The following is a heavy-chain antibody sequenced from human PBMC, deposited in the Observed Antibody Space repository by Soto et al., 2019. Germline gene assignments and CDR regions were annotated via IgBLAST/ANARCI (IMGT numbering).Heavy chain of an antibody. CDR2: IYWDDDR. J-gene: IGHJ4*02. V-gene: IGHV2-5*02. CDR1: GFSFISSGEG. Sequence: QITLKESGPTLLKPTQTLTLTCTFSGFSFISSGEGVGWIRQPPGKALEWLALIYWDDDRCYNPSMETRLTITKDXDXSXRXLLLTLTDVDPADTATYYCAHRQRIIRYFDLGYFDSWGQGAPVTVSS. D-gene: IGHD3-9*01. CDR3: AHRQRIIRYFDLGYFDS.